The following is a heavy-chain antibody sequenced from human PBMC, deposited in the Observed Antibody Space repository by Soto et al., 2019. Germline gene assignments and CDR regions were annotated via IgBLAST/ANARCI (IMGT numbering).Heavy chain of an antibody. J-gene: IGHJ6*02. CDR3: VRQGIYSGYDYDHYYYYGMDV. CDR1: GGSISSSSYY. D-gene: IGHD5-12*01. Sequence: QLQLQESGPGLVKPSETLSLTCTVSGGSISSSSYYWGWIRQPPGKGLEWIGSIYYSGSTYYNPSLKSRVTISVDTSKNQFSLKLSSVTAADTAVYYCVRQGIYSGYDYDHYYYYGMDVWGQGTTVTVSS. CDR2: IYYSGST. V-gene: IGHV4-39*01.